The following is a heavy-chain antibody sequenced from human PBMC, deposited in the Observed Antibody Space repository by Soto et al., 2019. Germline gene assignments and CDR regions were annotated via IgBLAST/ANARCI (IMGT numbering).Heavy chain of an antibody. V-gene: IGHV3-11*06. J-gene: IGHJ4*02. CDR2: ISSSSSYT. CDR1: GFTFSDYY. D-gene: IGHD6-13*01. Sequence: GGSLRLSCAASGFTFSDYYMSWIRQAPGKGLEWVSYISSSSSYTNYADSVKGRFTISRDNAKNSLYLQMNSLRAEDTAVYYCAHSSSWYMFDYWGQGTLVTVSS. CDR3: AHSSSWYMFDY.